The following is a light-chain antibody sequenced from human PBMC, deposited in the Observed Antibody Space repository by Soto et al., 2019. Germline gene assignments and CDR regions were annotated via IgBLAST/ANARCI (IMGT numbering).Light chain of an antibody. CDR2: DAS. Sequence: DVQMTQSPSTLSASVGDRVTITCRASQSISSWLAWYQQKQGKAPKLLIYDASSLESGVPSRFSSSGSGTEFTLTISSLQPDDFATYYCQQYNSYWGTFGQGTKVEIK. CDR3: QQYNSYWGT. CDR1: QSISSW. V-gene: IGKV1-5*01. J-gene: IGKJ1*01.